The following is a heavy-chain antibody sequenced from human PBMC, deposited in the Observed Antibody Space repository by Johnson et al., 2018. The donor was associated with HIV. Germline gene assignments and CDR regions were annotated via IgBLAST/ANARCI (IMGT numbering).Heavy chain of an antibody. J-gene: IGHJ3*02. V-gene: IGHV3-73*01. Sequence: VQLVESGGGLVQPGGSLKLACAASEFTFSGSALHWVRQASGKGLEWIGHIRSKGVTYATAYAASVKGRFTISRDDSQNTAYLQMNSLRTEDTAVYYCTKFVGYCSGGGCYTPGDIWGQGTMVTVSS. CDR1: EFTFSGSA. D-gene: IGHD2-15*01. CDR2: IRSKGVTYAT. CDR3: TKFVGYCSGGGCYTPGDI.